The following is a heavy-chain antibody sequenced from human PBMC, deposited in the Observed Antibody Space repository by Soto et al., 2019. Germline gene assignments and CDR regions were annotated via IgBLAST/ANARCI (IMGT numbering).Heavy chain of an antibody. CDR2: ISGYNGNT. V-gene: IGHV1-18*01. Sequence: QVQLVQSGAEVKRPGASVKVSCKATGYTFTSYSFSWVRQAPGQGLEWMGWISGYNGNTNHAQKFQGRVTMTIDTSMSTAYMELRSLRSDDTAVYYCARRRGFANWFDPWGQGTLVTVSS. J-gene: IGHJ5*02. CDR3: ARRRGFANWFDP. CDR1: GYTFTSYS. D-gene: IGHD3-10*01.